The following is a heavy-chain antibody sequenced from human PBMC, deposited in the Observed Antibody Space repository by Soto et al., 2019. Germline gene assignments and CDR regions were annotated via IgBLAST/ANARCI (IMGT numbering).Heavy chain of an antibody. CDR3: ARGREQQGNWFDP. CDR2: IYYSGST. D-gene: IGHD6-13*01. J-gene: IGHJ5*02. Sequence: QVQLQESGPGLVKSSQTLSLTCTVSGGSISSGGYYWSWIRQHPGKGLEWIGYIYYSGSTYYNPSLKSRVTISVDTSKNQFSLKLSSVTAADTAVYYCARGREQQGNWFDPWGQGTLVTVSS. CDR1: GGSISSGGYY. V-gene: IGHV4-31*03.